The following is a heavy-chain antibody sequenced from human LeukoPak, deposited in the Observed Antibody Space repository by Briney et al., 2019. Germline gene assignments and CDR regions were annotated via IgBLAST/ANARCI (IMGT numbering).Heavy chain of an antibody. V-gene: IGHV1-69*05. CDR1: GGTFSSYA. J-gene: IGHJ5*02. Sequence: SVKVSCKASGGTFSSYAISWVRQAPGQGLEWMGGIIPIFGTANYAQKFQGRVTITTDESTSTAYMELSSLRSEDTAVYYCAGEWSDTIFGVVPNWFDPWGQGTLVTVSS. D-gene: IGHD3-3*01. CDR2: IIPIFGTA. CDR3: AGEWSDTIFGVVPNWFDP.